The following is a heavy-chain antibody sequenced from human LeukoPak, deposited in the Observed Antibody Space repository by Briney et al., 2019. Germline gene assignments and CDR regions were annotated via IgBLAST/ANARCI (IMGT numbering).Heavy chain of an antibody. Sequence: GGSLRLSCAASGFSFSSYAMSWVRQAPGKGLEWVSAISGSGGSTYYADSVKGRFTISRDNSKNTLYLQMNSLRAEDTAVYYCASISGGCSSTSCYRPNYYYMDVWGKGTTVTVSS. CDR2: ISGSGGST. CDR3: ASISGGCSSTSCYRPNYYYMDV. J-gene: IGHJ6*03. D-gene: IGHD2-2*01. V-gene: IGHV3-23*01. CDR1: GFSFSSYA.